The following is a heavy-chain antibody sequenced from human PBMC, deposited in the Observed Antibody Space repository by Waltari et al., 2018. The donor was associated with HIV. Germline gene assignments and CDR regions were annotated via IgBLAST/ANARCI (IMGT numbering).Heavy chain of an antibody. CDR2: TYESGST. CDR3: ARTSYYYDDSGYYRLYYFDY. D-gene: IGHD3-22*01. Sequence: QVHLQESGPGLVKPSETLSLTCTVSGGSISRFYWSWIRQSPGEGLEWIGYTYESGSTSYNPTRKSRATISVDTSKNQFSLRLHSVTAADTAVYFCARTSYYYDDSGYYRLYYFDYWGQGTLVTVSS. V-gene: IGHV4-59*01. CDR1: GGSISRFY. J-gene: IGHJ4*02.